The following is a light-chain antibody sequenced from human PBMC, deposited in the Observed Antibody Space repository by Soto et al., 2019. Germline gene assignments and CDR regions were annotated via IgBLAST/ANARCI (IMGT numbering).Light chain of an antibody. CDR2: DAS. Sequence: DIQMTQSPSTLSASVGDRVTITCRASQSISSWLAWYQQEPGKAPKLLIYDASSLESGVPSRFSGSGSGTKFTLTISCLQPDDFATYYCQQYNSYSWTFGQGTKV. CDR3: QQYNSYSWT. V-gene: IGKV1-5*01. CDR1: QSISSW. J-gene: IGKJ1*01.